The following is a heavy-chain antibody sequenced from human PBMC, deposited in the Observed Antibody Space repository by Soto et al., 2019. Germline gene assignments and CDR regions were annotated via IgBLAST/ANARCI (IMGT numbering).Heavy chain of an antibody. CDR3: ASGLEEADVSSYFEH. D-gene: IGHD3-16*01. CDR2: ISRSSSYI. J-gene: IGHJ4*02. V-gene: IGHV3-21*01. CDR1: GFIFSSYA. Sequence: LRLSCAGSGFIFSSYAMNWVRQAPGKGLEWVSSISRSSSYIYYADSVRGRFTISRDNAKNTLHLQMNSLRDEDTAVYYCASGLEEADVSSYFEHWGLGALVTVSS.